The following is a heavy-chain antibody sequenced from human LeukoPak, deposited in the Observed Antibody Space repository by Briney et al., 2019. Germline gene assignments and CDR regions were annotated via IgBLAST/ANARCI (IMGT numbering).Heavy chain of an antibody. J-gene: IGHJ4*02. CDR2: IIPDSGGA. V-gene: IGHV1-2*02. CDR3: STEDKYCGGANCGKY. Sequence: APVKVSCKTSGYTFTNYYVHWVRQAPGQGLEWMGYIIPDSGGADYHQRFQGRVTMTRGESISTVYMELSSLRSDDTAVYYCSTEDKYCGGANCGKYWGQGTLVSVSS. CDR1: GYTFTNYY. D-gene: IGHD2-21*01.